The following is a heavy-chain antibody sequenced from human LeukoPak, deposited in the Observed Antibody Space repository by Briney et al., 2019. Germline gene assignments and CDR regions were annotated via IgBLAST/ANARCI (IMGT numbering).Heavy chain of an antibody. CDR3: ARDANYDFWSGSQIYGMDV. V-gene: IGHV4-34*01. D-gene: IGHD3-3*01. Sequence: SETLSLTCAVSGGSISSGGYSWSWIRQPPGKGLEWIGEINHSGSTNYNPSLKSRVTISVDTSKNQFSLKLSSVTAADTAVYYCARDANYDFWSGSQIYGMDVWGQGTTVTVSS. J-gene: IGHJ6*02. CDR2: INHSGST. CDR1: GGSISSGGYS.